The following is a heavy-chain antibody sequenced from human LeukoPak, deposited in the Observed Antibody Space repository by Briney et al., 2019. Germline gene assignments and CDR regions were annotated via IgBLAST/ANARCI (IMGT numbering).Heavy chain of an antibody. V-gene: IGHV4-39*01. Sequence: SETLSLTCTVSGGSISSSSYYRGWIRQPPGKGLEWIGSMYYSGSTYYNPSLKSRVTISVDTSKNQFSLKLSSVTAADTAVYYCARHTTIFGHFGYWGQGTLVTVSS. J-gene: IGHJ4*02. D-gene: IGHD3-3*01. CDR2: MYYSGST. CDR1: GGSISSSSYY. CDR3: ARHTTIFGHFGY.